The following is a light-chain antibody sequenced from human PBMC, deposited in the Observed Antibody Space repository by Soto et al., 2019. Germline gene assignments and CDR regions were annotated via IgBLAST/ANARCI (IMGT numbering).Light chain of an antibody. J-gene: IGKJ1*01. CDR3: QQYCSYPRT. V-gene: IGKV1-5*01. Sequence: EIQMTQSPSTLAASDGDRVTITCRASQNIDRRLAWYQHKPGKVPKVLVYDASNLHSGVPARFSGSGSGSEFTLTISCLQSEDFATYYCQQYCSYPRTFGQGTKVDNK. CDR2: DAS. CDR1: QNIDRR.